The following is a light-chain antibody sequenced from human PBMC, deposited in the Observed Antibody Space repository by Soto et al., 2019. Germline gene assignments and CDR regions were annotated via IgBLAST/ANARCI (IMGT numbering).Light chain of an antibody. V-gene: IGKV4-1*01. CDR1: QSVLYSSNNKNY. Sequence: EIVMTQSPDSLAVSLGESATINCKSSQSVLYSSNNKNYLAWYQQKPGQPPKLLIYWASTRESGVPDRFSGSGSGTDFTLTISSLQAEDVAVYYCQQYYSTPVTFGQGTKVEIK. J-gene: IGKJ1*01. CDR3: QQYYSTPVT. CDR2: WAS.